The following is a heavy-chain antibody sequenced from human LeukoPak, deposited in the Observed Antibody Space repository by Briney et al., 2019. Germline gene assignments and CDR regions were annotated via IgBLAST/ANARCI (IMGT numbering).Heavy chain of an antibody. CDR2: IWYDGSNK. CDR3: ARDSSSGIDY. J-gene: IGHJ4*02. CDR1: GFTFSSYE. Sequence: QPGGSLRLSCAASGFTFSSYEMNWVRQAPGKGLEWVAVIWYDGSNKYYADSVKGRFTISRDNSKNTLYLQMNSLRAEDTAVYYCARDSSSGIDYWGQGTLVTVSS. V-gene: IGHV3-33*08. D-gene: IGHD6-13*01.